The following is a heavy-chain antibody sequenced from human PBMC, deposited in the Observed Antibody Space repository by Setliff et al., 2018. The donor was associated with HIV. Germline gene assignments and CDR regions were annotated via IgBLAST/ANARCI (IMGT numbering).Heavy chain of an antibody. D-gene: IGHD2-2*01. CDR3: TADHASVWYGH. Sequence: KTSETMSLTCTVSGDSSGINYWAWIRQPPGKGLEWIGSVSYAVTTYYNPSLEGRVSMSFDSSKNQFSLSLRSMAAADAATYYCTADHASVWYGHWGQGTLVTVPQ. V-gene: IGHV4-59*04. J-gene: IGHJ5*02. CDR1: GDSSGINY. CDR2: VSYAVTT.